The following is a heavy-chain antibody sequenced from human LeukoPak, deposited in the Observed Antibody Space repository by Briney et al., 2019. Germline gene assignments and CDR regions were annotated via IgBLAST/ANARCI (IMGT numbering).Heavy chain of an antibody. J-gene: IGHJ4*02. CDR2: INSGGSTI. CDR1: GFTFSSYE. CDR3: ARDLGTLGTNFDY. V-gene: IGHV3-48*03. Sequence: PGGSLRLSCAASGFTFSSYEMDWVRQSPGKGLEWVSYINSGGSTIYYADSVKGRFTISRDNVKNLLYLQVNSLRAEDTAVYYCARDLGTLGTNFDYWGQGTLVTVSS. D-gene: IGHD1-1*01.